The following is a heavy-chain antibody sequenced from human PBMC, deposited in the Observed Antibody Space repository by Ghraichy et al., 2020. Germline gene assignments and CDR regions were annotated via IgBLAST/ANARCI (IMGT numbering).Heavy chain of an antibody. CDR2: IYYSGST. D-gene: IGHD1-26*01. V-gene: IGHV4-59*08. CDR3: ARRGAKNRGFDY. Sequence: SETLSLTCTVSGGSISSYYWSWIRQPPGKGLEWIGYIYYSGSTNYNPSLKSRVTISVDTSKNQFSLKLSSVTAADTAVYYCARRGAKNRGFDYWGQGTLVTVSS. CDR1: GGSISSYY. J-gene: IGHJ4*02.